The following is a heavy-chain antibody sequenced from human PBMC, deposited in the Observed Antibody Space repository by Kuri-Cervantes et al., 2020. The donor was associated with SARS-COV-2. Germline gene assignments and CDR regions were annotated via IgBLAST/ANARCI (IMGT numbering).Heavy chain of an antibody. V-gene: IGHV1-69*10. CDR2: IIPIFGIA. CDR1: GGTFSSYA. CDR3: ARVADDRSRYYYYMDV. J-gene: IGHJ6*03. D-gene: IGHD2-15*01. Sequence: SVKVSCKASGGTFSSYAISWVRQAPGQGLEWMGGIIPIFGIANYAQKFQGRVTMTRDTSTSTVYMELSSLRSDDTAVYYCARVADDRSRYYYYMDVWGKGTTVTVSS.